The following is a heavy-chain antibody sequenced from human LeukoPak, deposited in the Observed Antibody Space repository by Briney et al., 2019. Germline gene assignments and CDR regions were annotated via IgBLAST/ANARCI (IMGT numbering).Heavy chain of an antibody. Sequence: GGSLRLSCAASGFSFSSYGMIWVRRAPGKGLEWVSGISGSGGTTYYADSVKGRFTISRHNSKNTLYLQMNSLRAEDTAVYYCARERGPDYGDYGWFDPWGQGTLVTVSS. CDR2: ISGSGGTT. CDR3: ARERGPDYGDYGWFDP. D-gene: IGHD4-17*01. CDR1: GFSFSSYG. J-gene: IGHJ5*02. V-gene: IGHV3-23*01.